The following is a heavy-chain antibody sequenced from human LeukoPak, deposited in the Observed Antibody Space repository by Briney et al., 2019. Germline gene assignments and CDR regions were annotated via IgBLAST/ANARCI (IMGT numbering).Heavy chain of an antibody. V-gene: IGHV3-49*04. CDR2: IRSKAYGGTT. Sequence: PGGSLRLSCTASGFTFGDYAMSWVRQAPGKGLEWVGFIRSKAYGGTTEYAASVKGRFTISRDDSKSIAYLQMNRLKTEDTAVYYCTREGEPSRLYYYYYYMDVWGKGTTVTVSS. CDR1: GFTFGDYA. CDR3: TREGEPSRLYYYYYYMDV. D-gene: IGHD3-16*01. J-gene: IGHJ6*03.